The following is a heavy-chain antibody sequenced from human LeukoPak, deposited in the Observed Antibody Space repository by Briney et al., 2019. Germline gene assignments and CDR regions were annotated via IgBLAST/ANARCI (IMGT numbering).Heavy chain of an antibody. V-gene: IGHV3-64*01. CDR2: IISKGGST. CDR1: GFTFSSYA. CDR3: ARAVQLERRLRAEYFQH. Sequence: GGSLRLSCAASGFTFSSYAMHWVRQAPGEGLEYVSAIISKGGSTYYANSVEGRFTISRDNSKTTLHLQMGSLRAEDMAVYYCARAVQLERRLRAEYFQHWGQGTLVTVSS. D-gene: IGHD1-1*01. J-gene: IGHJ1*01.